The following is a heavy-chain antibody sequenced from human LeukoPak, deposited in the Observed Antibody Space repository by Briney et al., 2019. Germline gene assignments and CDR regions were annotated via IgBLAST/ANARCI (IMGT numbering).Heavy chain of an antibody. J-gene: IGHJ4*02. CDR2: ISGYNGNT. V-gene: IGHV1-18*01. Sequence: ASVKVSCKASGYTFTSYGISWVRQAPGQGLEWMGWISGYNGNTNYAQKFQGGVAMTTDTSTSTAYMELRSLRSDDTAVYYCARRIMYYDFWSGSYFDYWGQGTLVTVSS. CDR1: GYTFTSYG. D-gene: IGHD3-3*01. CDR3: ARRIMYYDFWSGSYFDY.